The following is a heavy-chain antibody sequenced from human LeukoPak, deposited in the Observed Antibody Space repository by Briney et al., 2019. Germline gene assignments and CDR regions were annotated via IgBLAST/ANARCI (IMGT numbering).Heavy chain of an antibody. CDR1: GFTVSSNY. Sequence: AGGSLRLSCAASGFTVSSNYMSWVRQAPGKGLEWVSVIYSGGTTYYADSVKGRLTISRDNSKNTLYLQMNSLRAEDTAVYYCAKDLVATIRVDYWGQGTLVTVSS. J-gene: IGHJ4*02. CDR2: IYSGGTT. D-gene: IGHD5-12*01. V-gene: IGHV3-53*05. CDR3: AKDLVATIRVDY.